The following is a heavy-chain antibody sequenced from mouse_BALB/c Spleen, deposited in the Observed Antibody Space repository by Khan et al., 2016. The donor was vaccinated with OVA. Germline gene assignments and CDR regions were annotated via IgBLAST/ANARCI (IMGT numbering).Heavy chain of an antibody. CDR1: GFTFSTYG. CDR2: FISGGSYT. Sequence: EVELVESGGDLLKPGGSLKLSCATSGFTFSTYGMSWVRQTPDKRLEWVAAFISGGSYTYYPGSVRGRFSITRDNANNTLYLQMSSLKSEDTAIYCCTRRSYYYNSEGFAYWGQGTLVTVSA. D-gene: IGHD1-1*01. CDR3: TRRSYYYNSEGFAY. J-gene: IGHJ3*01. V-gene: IGHV5-6*01.